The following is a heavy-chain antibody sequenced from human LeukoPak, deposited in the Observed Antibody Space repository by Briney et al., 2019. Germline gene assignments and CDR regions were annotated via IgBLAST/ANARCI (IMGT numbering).Heavy chain of an antibody. V-gene: IGHV4-34*01. Sequence: SETLSLTCAVYGGSFSGYYWSWIRQPPGKGLEWVGAINHSGSTNYNPSLKSRVAISVYTSKNQFSLKLSSVTAADTAVYYCARGPRDYYGSGSFADYWGQGTLVTVSS. J-gene: IGHJ4*02. CDR3: ARGPRDYYGSGSFADY. CDR1: GGSFSGYY. CDR2: INHSGST. D-gene: IGHD3-10*01.